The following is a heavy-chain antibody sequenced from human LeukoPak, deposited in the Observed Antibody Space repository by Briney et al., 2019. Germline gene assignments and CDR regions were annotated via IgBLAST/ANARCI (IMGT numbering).Heavy chain of an antibody. D-gene: IGHD3-16*01. Sequence: PGGSLRLSCAASGFTFSSSGMHWVRQAPGKGLEWVAFIRFDGSNKYYADSVKGRFTISRDNSKNTLYLQMNSLRAEDAAVYYCAKDTFHGDYYYYYMDVWGKGTTVTVSS. V-gene: IGHV3-30*02. CDR1: GFTFSSSG. J-gene: IGHJ6*03. CDR3: AKDTFHGDYYYYYMDV. CDR2: IRFDGSNK.